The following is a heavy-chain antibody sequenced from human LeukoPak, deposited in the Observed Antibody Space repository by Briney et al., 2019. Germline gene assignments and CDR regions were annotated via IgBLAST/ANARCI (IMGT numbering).Heavy chain of an antibody. J-gene: IGHJ5*02. CDR2: IIPIFGTA. Sequence: SVKVSCKASGGTFISYAISWVRQAPGQGLEWRGGIIPIFGTAKDAQKFQGRVTITAEEYKRKAYMEVRRLREEDTAVYYCARARVVPAEQACFDPWGQGTLVTVSS. V-gene: IGHV1-69*01. CDR1: GGTFISYA. D-gene: IGHD2-2*01. CDR3: ARARVVPAEQACFDP.